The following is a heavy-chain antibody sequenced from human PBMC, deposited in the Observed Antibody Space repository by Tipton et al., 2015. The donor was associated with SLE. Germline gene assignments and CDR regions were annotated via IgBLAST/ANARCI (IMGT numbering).Heavy chain of an antibody. CDR1: GFTFSSYE. J-gene: IGHJ4*02. CDR2: ISSSGSTI. Sequence: GSLRLSCAASGFTFSSYEMNWVRQAPGKGLEWVSYISSSGSTIYYADSVKGRFTISRDNAKNSLYLQMNSLRAEDTAVYYCARDCAWCGFGDRFDYWGQGTLVTVSS. V-gene: IGHV3-48*03. CDR3: ARDCAWCGFGDRFDY. D-gene: IGHD3-10*01.